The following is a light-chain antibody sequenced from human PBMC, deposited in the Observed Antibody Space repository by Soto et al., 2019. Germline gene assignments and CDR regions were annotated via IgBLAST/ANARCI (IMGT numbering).Light chain of an antibody. J-gene: IGLJ2*01. Sequence: QSVLTQPPPASGSPGQSVTISCTGTSSDVGGYNYVSWYQQHPGKAPKLMIYEVNKRPSGVPDRFSGSKSGNTASLTVSGLHAEDEAYYYCSSYAGSNIAFGGGTQLTVL. CDR2: EVN. CDR1: SSDVGGYNY. CDR3: SSYAGSNIA. V-gene: IGLV2-8*01.